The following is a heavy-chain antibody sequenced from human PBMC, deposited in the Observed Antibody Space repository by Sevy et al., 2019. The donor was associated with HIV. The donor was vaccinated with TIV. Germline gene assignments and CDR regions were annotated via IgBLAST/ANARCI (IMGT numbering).Heavy chain of an antibody. J-gene: IGHJ6*02. CDR2: ISGSGRFT. CDR3: AKGFCSGATCPRDYYYGMDV. Sequence: GGSLRLSCSASEFTFSSYAMSWVRQAPGKGLEWVSSISGSGRFTYYADFVEGRFIISRDNSKNTRSVQMNSLRAEDTAIYYCAKGFCSGATCPRDYYYGMDVWGQGTTVTVSS. V-gene: IGHV3-23*01. D-gene: IGHD2-15*01. CDR1: EFTFSSYA.